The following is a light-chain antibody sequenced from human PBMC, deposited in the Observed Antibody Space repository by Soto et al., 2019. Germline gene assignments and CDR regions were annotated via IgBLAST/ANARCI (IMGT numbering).Light chain of an antibody. CDR1: SSDVGSYNL. CDR2: EVS. V-gene: IGLV2-23*02. Sequence: QSVLTQPASVSGSPGHSITISCTGTSSDVGSYNLVSWYQQHPGKAPKLMIYEVSKRPSGVSNRFSGSKSGNTASLTISGLQTEDEADYYCCSHAGSSTFYVFGTGTKVTVL. J-gene: IGLJ1*01. CDR3: CSHAGSSTFYV.